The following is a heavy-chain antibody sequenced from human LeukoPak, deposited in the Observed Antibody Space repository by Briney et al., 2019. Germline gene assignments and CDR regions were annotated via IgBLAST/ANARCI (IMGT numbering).Heavy chain of an antibody. Sequence: GGSLRHSLAASGFPFSSYLLHWVRQAPGKGLAWVSRINTDGSSTSYADSVKGRFTISRDNAKNRLYVQMNSLRAEDTAVYYCATGSDLRSPDSWGQGTLVTVSS. CDR3: ATGSDLRSPDS. J-gene: IGHJ4*02. D-gene: IGHD4-17*01. V-gene: IGHV3-74*01. CDR2: INTDGSST. CDR1: GFPFSSYL.